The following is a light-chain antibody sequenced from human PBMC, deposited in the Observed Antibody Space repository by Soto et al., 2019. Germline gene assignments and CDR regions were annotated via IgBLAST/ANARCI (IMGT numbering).Light chain of an antibody. J-gene: IGLJ1*01. CDR3: SSYSRSSTRV. CDR1: SSDVGGYNY. V-gene: IGLV2-14*01. Sequence: QSALTQPASVSGSPGQSITISCTGTSSDVGGYNYVSWYQQYPGKAPKVMIYDVTNRPSGVSNRFSGSKSGNTASLTISGLQADDEADYYCSSYSRSSTRVLGSGTKLTVL. CDR2: DVT.